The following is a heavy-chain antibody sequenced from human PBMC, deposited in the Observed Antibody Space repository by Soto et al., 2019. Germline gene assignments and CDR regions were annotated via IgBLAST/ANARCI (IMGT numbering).Heavy chain of an antibody. CDR2: VHHSWGS. J-gene: IGHJ6*02. D-gene: IGHD3-10*01. CDR3: ARQGFGPLHGLVDV. Sequence: QVQLQESGPGLVKPSETLSLSCTVSGGSISRYYWSWFRQSPGKRMEWRGYVHHSWGSSYNPSLQSRVAIALAPSKSQFSLKVTSVTATDTAVYYCARQGFGPLHGLVDVWGQGTTVTVSS. V-gene: IGHV4-59*08. CDR1: GGSISRYY.